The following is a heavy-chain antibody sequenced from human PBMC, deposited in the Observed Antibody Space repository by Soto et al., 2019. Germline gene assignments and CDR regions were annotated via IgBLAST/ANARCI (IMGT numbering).Heavy chain of an antibody. CDR2: MNPNSGNT. Sequence: EASVKVSCKASGYTFTGYYMHWVRQAPGQGLEWMGWMNPNSGNTGYAQKFQGRVTMTRNTSISTAYMELSSLRSEDTAVYYCARVVAAAGHNWFDPWGQGTLVTVSS. CDR1: GYTFTGYY. J-gene: IGHJ5*02. D-gene: IGHD6-13*01. V-gene: IGHV1-8*02. CDR3: ARVVAAAGHNWFDP.